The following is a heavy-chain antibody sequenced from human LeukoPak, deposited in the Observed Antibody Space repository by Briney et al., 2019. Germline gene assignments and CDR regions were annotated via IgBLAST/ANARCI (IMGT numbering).Heavy chain of an antibody. V-gene: IGHV3-30*02. D-gene: IGHD6-6*01. J-gene: IGHJ4*02. CDR1: GFTFSSYG. CDR3: AKNYRHSSSSLYFDY. CDR2: IRYDGSNK. Sequence: GGSLRLSCAASGFTFSSYGMHWVRQAPGKGPEWVAFIRYDGSNKYYADSVKGRFTISRDNSKNTLYLQMNSLRAEDTAVYYCAKNYRHSSSSLYFDYWGQGTLVTVSS.